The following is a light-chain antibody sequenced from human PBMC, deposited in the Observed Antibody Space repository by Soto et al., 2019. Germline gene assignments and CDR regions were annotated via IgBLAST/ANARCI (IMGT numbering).Light chain of an antibody. CDR3: AAWDDTLNVSV. J-gene: IGLJ7*01. Sequence: QSVLTQLPSASGTPGQRVTISCSGGSSNIGTYTVNWYQQLPGMAPRLLMYTNSQRPSGVPDRFSGSKSGTSASLAISGLQSEDEADYYCAAWDDTLNVSVFGGGTQLTVL. CDR2: TNS. V-gene: IGLV1-44*01. CDR1: SSNIGTYT.